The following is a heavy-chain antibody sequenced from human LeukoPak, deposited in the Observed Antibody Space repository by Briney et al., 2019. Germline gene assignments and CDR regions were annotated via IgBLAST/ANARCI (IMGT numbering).Heavy chain of an antibody. J-gene: IGHJ5*02. D-gene: IGHD4-17*01. V-gene: IGHV1-2*02. CDR2: INPNSGGT. CDR1: GYTFTGYY. Sequence: ASVKVSCKASGYTFTGYYMHWVRQAPGQGLEWMGWINPNSGGTNYAQKFQGRVTMTRDTSISTAYMELSRLRSDDTAVYYCARATGEINWFDPWGQGTLVTVSS. CDR3: ARATGEINWFDP.